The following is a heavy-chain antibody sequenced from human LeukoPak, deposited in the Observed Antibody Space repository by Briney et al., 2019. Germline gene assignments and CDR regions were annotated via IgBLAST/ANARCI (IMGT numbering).Heavy chain of an antibody. CDR2: IYYSGST. D-gene: IGHD2-2*01. V-gene: IGHV4-59*01. Sequence: PSETLSLTCTVSGGSISSYYWRWVRQPPGKGLEWIGYIYYSGSTKYNPSLKSRVTISVDSSKNHFSLKLSSVPAADTAVYYCARDRGLVVPSNWFDPWGQGTLVTVSS. CDR1: GGSISSYY. CDR3: ARDRGLVVPSNWFDP. J-gene: IGHJ5*02.